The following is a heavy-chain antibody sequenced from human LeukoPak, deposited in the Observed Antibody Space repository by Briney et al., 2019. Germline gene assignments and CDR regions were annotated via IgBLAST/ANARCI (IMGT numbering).Heavy chain of an antibody. CDR3: AKSLGGVVGATGDY. CDR2: ISGSGGST. Sequence: PGGSLRLSCAASGFTFSSYAMSWVRQAPGKGLEWASAISGSGGSTYYADSVKGRFTISRDNSKNTLYLQMNSPRTEDTAVYYCAKSLGGVVGATGDYWGQGTLVTVSS. CDR1: GFTFSSYA. V-gene: IGHV3-23*01. D-gene: IGHD1-26*01. J-gene: IGHJ4*02.